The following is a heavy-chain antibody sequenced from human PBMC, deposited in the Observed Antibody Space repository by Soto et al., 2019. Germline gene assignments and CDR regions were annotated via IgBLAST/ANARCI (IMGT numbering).Heavy chain of an antibody. CDR1: GGSISSGDYY. V-gene: IGHV4-30-4*01. D-gene: IGHD2-2*01. CDR2: IYYSGST. Sequence: SETLSLTCTVSGGSISSGDYYWSWIRQPPGKGLEWIGYIYYSGSTYYNPSLKSRVTISVDTSKNQFSLKLSSVTAADTAVYYCARVLGSSLLDYWGQGTLVTVSS. J-gene: IGHJ4*02. CDR3: ARVLGSSLLDY.